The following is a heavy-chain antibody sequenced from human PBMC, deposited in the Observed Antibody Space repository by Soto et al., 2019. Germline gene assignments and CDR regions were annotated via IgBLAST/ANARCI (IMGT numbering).Heavy chain of an antibody. J-gene: IGHJ4*02. Sequence: EVQLVESGGVVVQPGGSLRLSCAASGFTFDDYTMHWVRQAPGKGLEWVSLISWDGGSTYYADSVKGRFTISRDNSKNSLYLQMNSLRTEDTALYYCAKGRPAGELCDYWGPGTLVTGSS. CDR2: ISWDGGST. CDR1: GFTFDDYT. V-gene: IGHV3-43*01. CDR3: AKGRPAGELCDY. D-gene: IGHD1-7*01.